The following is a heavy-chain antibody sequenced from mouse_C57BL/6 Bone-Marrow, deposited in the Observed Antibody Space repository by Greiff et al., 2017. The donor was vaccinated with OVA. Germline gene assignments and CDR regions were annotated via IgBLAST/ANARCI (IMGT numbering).Heavy chain of an antibody. CDR3: TREEGELLFAY. V-gene: IGHV1-15*01. Sequence: VQLQQSGAELVRPGASVTLSCKASGYTFTDYEMHWVKQTPVHGLEWIGAIDPETGGTAYNQKFKGKAILTADKSSSTAYMELRSLTSEDSAVYYCTREEGELLFAYWGQGTLVTVSA. CDR1: GYTFTDYE. J-gene: IGHJ3*01. D-gene: IGHD1-3*01. CDR2: IDPETGGT.